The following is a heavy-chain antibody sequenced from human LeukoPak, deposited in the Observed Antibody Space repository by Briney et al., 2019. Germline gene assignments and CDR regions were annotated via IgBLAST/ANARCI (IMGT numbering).Heavy chain of an antibody. D-gene: IGHD6-19*01. CDR1: GGTFSSYA. Sequence: WASVKVSCKASGGTFSSYAISWVRQAPGQGLEWMGWISAYNGNTNYAQKLQGRVTMTTDTSTSTAYMELRSLRSDDTAVYYCARGYSSGWYAWFFDYWGQGTLVTVSS. CDR2: ISAYNGNT. CDR3: ARGYSSGWYAWFFDY. V-gene: IGHV1-18*01. J-gene: IGHJ4*02.